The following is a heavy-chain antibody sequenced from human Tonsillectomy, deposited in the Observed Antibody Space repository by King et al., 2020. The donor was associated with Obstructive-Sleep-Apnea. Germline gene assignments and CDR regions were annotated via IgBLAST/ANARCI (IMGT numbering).Heavy chain of an antibody. CDR3: ARTHHSRDVPPSYFDY. V-gene: IGHV2-70*11. J-gene: IGHJ4*02. CDR2: IDWDDDK. CDR1: GFSLSASGMC. Sequence: VTLKESGPALVKPTQTLTLTCTFSGFSLSASGMCVSWIRQPPGKALEWLARIDWDDDKYYSPSLKTRVTIFKDTSKNQVVLTMTNMDPVDTATYFCARTHHSRDVPPSYFDYWGQGSLVTVSS. D-gene: IGHD5-24*01.